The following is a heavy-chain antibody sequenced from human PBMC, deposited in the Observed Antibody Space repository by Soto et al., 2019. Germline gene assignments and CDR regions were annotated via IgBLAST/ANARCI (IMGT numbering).Heavy chain of an antibody. CDR3: AKDLRDSSGYYYYIDY. D-gene: IGHD3-22*01. Sequence: GGSLRLSCAASGFTFSSYAMGWVRQAPGKGREWVSAISGSGGSTYYADSVKGRFTISRDTSKNTLYLQMNRLRAEDTAVYYCAKDLRDSSGYYYYIDYWGQGTLVTVSS. V-gene: IGHV3-23*01. J-gene: IGHJ4*02. CDR2: ISGSGGST. CDR1: GFTFSSYA.